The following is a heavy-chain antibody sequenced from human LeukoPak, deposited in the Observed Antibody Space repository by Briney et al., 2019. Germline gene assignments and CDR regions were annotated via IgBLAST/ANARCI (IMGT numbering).Heavy chain of an antibody. CDR1: GSVSSYN. CDR3: ARERIPSGREGEVHV. J-gene: IGHJ6*02. V-gene: IGHV3-21*01. D-gene: IGHD2-15*01. CDR2: ITSSGPAI. Sequence: GGSLTLSCVASGSVSSYNMNWVRQAPGRGLEWVSLITSSGPAIYYADSVRGRFTISRANAKNSLYLQMNSLRAEDTAVYYCARERIPSGREGEVHVWGQGTTVTVSS.